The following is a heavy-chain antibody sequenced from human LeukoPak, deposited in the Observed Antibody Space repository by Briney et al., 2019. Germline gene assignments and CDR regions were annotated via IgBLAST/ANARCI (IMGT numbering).Heavy chain of an antibody. CDR3: ARDPPSLYCSSTSCYAFDI. CDR1: GFTFSSYS. CDR2: ISSSSSTI. J-gene: IGHJ3*02. D-gene: IGHD2-2*01. Sequence: GGSLRLSCAASGFTFSSYSMNWVRQAPGKGLEWVSYISSSSSTIYYADSVKGRFTISRDNAKNSLYLQMNSLRAEDTAVYYCARDPPSLYCSSTSCYAFDIWGQGTMVTVSS. V-gene: IGHV3-48*04.